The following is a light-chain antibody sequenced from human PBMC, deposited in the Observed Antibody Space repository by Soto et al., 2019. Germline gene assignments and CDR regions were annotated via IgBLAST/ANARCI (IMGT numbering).Light chain of an antibody. J-gene: IGLJ1*01. Sequence: LTQPAAASGSPGHSITISGAGTSGDVGVYRWGYWYQQHPGKAPKPIIYEVRYRPAGVSSLFSGSKSVNTAFLXISGLQAEDESDYYCRSYTSSNPLGVFGAGTQVTVL. V-gene: IGLV2-14*01. CDR3: RSYTSSNPLGV. CDR1: SGDVGVYRW. CDR2: EVR.